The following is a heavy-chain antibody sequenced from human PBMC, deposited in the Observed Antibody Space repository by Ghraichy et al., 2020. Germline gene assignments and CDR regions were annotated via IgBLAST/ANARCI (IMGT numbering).Heavy chain of an antibody. V-gene: IGHV4-39*01. D-gene: IGHD3-10*01. CDR1: GGSISSSSYY. CDR3: ARGVNTYYYGSGSDYPGWFDP. J-gene: IGHJ5*02. Sequence: SETLSLTCTVSGGSISSSSYYWGWIRQPPGKGLEWIGSIYYSGSTYYNPSLKSRVTISVDTSKNQFSLKLSSVTAADTAVYYCARGVNTYYYGSGSDYPGWFDPWGQGTLVTVSS. CDR2: IYYSGST.